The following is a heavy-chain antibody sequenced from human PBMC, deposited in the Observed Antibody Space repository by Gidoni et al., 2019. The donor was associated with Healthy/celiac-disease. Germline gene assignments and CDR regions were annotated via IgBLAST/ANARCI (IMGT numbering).Heavy chain of an antibody. Sequence: QVQLVESGGGVVQPGRSLRLSCAASGFTFSRDGMQWVRQAPGKGLEWVAVISYDGSNKYYADSVKGRFTISRDNSKNTLYLQMNSLRAEDTAVYYCAKGDYYDSSGYPDYWGQGTLVTVSS. CDR1: GFTFSRDG. D-gene: IGHD3-22*01. J-gene: IGHJ4*02. CDR2: ISYDGSNK. V-gene: IGHV3-30*18. CDR3: AKGDYYDSSGYPDY.